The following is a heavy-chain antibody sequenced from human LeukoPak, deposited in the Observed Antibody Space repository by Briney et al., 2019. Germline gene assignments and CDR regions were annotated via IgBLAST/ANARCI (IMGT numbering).Heavy chain of an antibody. D-gene: IGHD3-22*01. J-gene: IGHJ4*02. V-gene: IGHV3-30*03. CDR2: ISYDGSNK. Sequence: GGSLRLSCAASGFTFSYYGMHWVRQAPGKGLEWVAVISYDGSNKYYGDSVKGRFTISRDNAKNTLYLQMNSLRAEDTAVYYCAREQYYYDSSGYFGFDYWGQGTLVTVSS. CDR1: GFTFSYYG. CDR3: AREQYYYDSSGYFGFDY.